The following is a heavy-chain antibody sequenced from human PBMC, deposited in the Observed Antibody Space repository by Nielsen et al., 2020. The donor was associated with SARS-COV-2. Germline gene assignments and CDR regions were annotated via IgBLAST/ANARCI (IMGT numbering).Heavy chain of an antibody. J-gene: IGHJ4*02. Sequence: SVKVSCKASGGTFSSYGISWVRQAPGQGLEWMGGIITIFGTANYAQKFQGRVTITADKSTSTAYMELSSLRSDDTAVFYCARDSSGTYRRVDYWGQGTLVTVSS. CDR3: ARDSSGTYRRVDY. CDR1: GGTFSSYG. D-gene: IGHD3-22*01. V-gene: IGHV1-69*06. CDR2: IITIFGTA.